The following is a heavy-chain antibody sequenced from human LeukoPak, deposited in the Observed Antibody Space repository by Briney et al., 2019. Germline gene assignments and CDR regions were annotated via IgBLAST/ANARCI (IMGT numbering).Heavy chain of an antibody. D-gene: IGHD1-14*01. CDR1: GGSISSSN. CDR2: ISSSGSTI. Sequence: ETLSPTCAVSGGSISSSNWWSWVRQAPGKGLEWVSYISSSGSTIYYADSVKGRFTISRDNAKNSLYLQMNSLRAEDTAVYYCARDPVHRGYFDXWGQGTLVTVX. CDR3: ARDPVHRGYFDX. J-gene: IGHJ4*02. V-gene: IGHV3-48*01.